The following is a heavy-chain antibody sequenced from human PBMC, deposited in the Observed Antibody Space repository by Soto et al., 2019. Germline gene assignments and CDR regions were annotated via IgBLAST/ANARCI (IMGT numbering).Heavy chain of an antibody. CDR1: GGSISSYY. Sequence: PSETLSLTCTVSGGSISSYYWSWIRQPPGKGLEWIGYIYYSGSTNYNPSLKSRVTISVDTSKNQFSLKLSSVTAADTAVYYCARQNYDFWSGYYGPDYYYYMDVWGKGTTVTVSS. J-gene: IGHJ6*03. V-gene: IGHV4-59*01. CDR3: ARQNYDFWSGYYGPDYYYYMDV. D-gene: IGHD3-3*01. CDR2: IYYSGST.